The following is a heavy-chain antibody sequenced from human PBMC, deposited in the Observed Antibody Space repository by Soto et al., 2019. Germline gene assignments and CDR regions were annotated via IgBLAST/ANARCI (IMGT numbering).Heavy chain of an antibody. CDR3: AKELDFGVVITYFDY. CDR2: ISYDGSNN. CDR1: GFTFSSYG. Sequence: ESVGGVVQPGRYLRISCAASGFTFSSYGMHLVRQATGKGLAWVAVISYDGSNNYYADSVKGRFTISRDNSKNTLYLQMNSLRAEDTAVYYCAKELDFGVVITYFDYWGQGTLVTVSS. J-gene: IGHJ4*02. D-gene: IGHD3-3*01. V-gene: IGHV3-30*18.